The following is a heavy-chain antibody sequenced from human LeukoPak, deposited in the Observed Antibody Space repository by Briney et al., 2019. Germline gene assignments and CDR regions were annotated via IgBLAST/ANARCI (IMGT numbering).Heavy chain of an antibody. J-gene: IGHJ4*02. CDR2: IYYSGST. CDR1: GGSISSYY. V-gene: IGHV4-59*01. CDR3: ARYSSGGYYFDY. Sequence: PSETLSLTCTVSGGSISSYYGSWTRQPPGKALEWIGYIYYSGSTNYNPSLKSRVIISVDTSKNQSSLKLTSVTAADTAVYYCARYSSGGYYFDYWGQGTLVTLSS. D-gene: IGHD6-19*01.